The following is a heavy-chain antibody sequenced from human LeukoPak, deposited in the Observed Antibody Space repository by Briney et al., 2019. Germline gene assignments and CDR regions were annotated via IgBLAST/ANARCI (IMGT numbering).Heavy chain of an antibody. Sequence: PGGSLRLSCTASGFTFGDYAMSWVRQAPGKGLEWVGFIRSKAYGGTTQYAASVKGRFTISRDDSKSIAYLQMNSLKTEDTAVYYCTAPRTRYFDWLSDYWGQGTLVTVPS. J-gene: IGHJ4*02. CDR1: GFTFGDYA. D-gene: IGHD3-9*01. CDR3: TAPRTRYFDWLSDY. CDR2: IRSKAYGGTT. V-gene: IGHV3-49*04.